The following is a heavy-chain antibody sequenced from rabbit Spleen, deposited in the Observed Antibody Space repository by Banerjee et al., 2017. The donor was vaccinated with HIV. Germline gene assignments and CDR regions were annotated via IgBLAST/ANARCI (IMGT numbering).Heavy chain of an antibody. V-gene: IGHV1S45*01. D-gene: IGHD1-1*01. CDR3: ARDLTGVIGWNFKL. Sequence: QEQLVESGGGLVQPEGSLTLTCTASGIDFSSYYYMCWVRQAPGKGLEWIGYIYTGSGSTHYANWVNGRFTISKASSTTVTLQMTSLTAADTATYFCARDLTGVIGWNFKLWGPGTLVTVS. CDR1: GIDFSSYYY. J-gene: IGHJ4*01. CDR2: IYTGSGST.